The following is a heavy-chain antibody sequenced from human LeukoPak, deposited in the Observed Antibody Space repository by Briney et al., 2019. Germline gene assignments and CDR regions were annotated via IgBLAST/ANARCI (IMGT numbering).Heavy chain of an antibody. J-gene: IGHJ3*02. CDR3: ARGYPTYYYGSSEAPGAFDI. V-gene: IGHV4-4*07. D-gene: IGHD3-22*01. CDR2: IYTSGST. Sequence: SETASLTCTVSGGSISSYYWSWIRQPAGKGLEWIGRIYTSGSTNYNPSLKSRVTMSVDTSKNQFSLKLSSVTAADTAVYYCARGYPTYYYGSSEAPGAFDIWGQGTMVTVSS. CDR1: GGSISSYY.